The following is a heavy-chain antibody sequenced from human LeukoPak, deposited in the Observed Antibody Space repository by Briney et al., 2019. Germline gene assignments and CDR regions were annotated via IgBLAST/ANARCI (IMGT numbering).Heavy chain of an antibody. Sequence: PGGSLRLSCAASGFTFSSYWMHWVRQAPGKGLVWVSRINSDGSSTSYADSVKGRFTISRDNAKNTLYLQMNSLRAEDTAVYYCARDLCVGYCSGGSCYSDYWGQGTLVTVSS. J-gene: IGHJ4*02. D-gene: IGHD2-15*01. CDR2: INSDGSST. CDR3: ARDLCVGYCSGGSCYSDY. V-gene: IGHV3-74*01. CDR1: GFTFSSYW.